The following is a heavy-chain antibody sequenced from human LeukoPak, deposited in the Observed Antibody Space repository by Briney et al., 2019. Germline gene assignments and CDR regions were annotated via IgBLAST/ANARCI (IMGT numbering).Heavy chain of an antibody. J-gene: IGHJ4*02. CDR1: GGTFSSYA. Sequence: GASVKVSCKASGGTFSSYAISWVRQAPGQGLEWMGGIIPIFGTANYAQKFQGRVTITADESTSTAYMELSSLRSEDTAVYYCARVAAAGTVLDYWGQGTLVTVSS. CDR3: ARVAAAGTVLDY. V-gene: IGHV1-69*13. CDR2: IIPIFGTA. D-gene: IGHD6-13*01.